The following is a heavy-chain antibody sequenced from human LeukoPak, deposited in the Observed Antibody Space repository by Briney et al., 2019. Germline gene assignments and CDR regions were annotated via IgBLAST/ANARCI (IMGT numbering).Heavy chain of an antibody. V-gene: IGHV1-18*01. CDR2: ISAYNGNT. CDR1: GYTLTSYG. J-gene: IGHJ4*02. Sequence: ASVKVSCKASGYTLTSYGISWVRQAPGQGLEWMGWISAYNGNTNYAQKLQGRVTMTTDTSTSTAYMELRSLRSDDTAVYYCARGGYQLLYFPNFDYWGQGTLVTVSS. CDR3: ARGGYQLLYFPNFDY. D-gene: IGHD2-2*02.